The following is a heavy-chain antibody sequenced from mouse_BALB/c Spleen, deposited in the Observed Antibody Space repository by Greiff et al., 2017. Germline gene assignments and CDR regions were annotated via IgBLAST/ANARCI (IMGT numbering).Heavy chain of an antibody. Sequence: EVQVVESGGDLVKPGGSLKLSCAASGFTFSSYGMSWVRQTPDKRLEWVATISSGGSYTYYPDSVKGRFTISRDNAKNTLYLQMSSLKSEDTAMYYCARRGDRDERFAYWGQGTLVTVSA. CDR2: ISSGGSYT. CDR3: ARRGDRDERFAY. D-gene: IGHD2-13*01. CDR1: GFTFSSYG. V-gene: IGHV5-6*01. J-gene: IGHJ3*01.